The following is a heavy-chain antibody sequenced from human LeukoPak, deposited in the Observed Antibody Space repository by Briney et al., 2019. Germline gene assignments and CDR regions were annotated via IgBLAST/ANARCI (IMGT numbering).Heavy chain of an antibody. J-gene: IGHJ3*02. CDR2: INPSGGST. D-gene: IGHD3-3*01. CDR1: GYTFTSYH. CDR3: ARDSSKGITIFGTAQFDI. V-gene: IGHV1-46*03. Sequence: ASVKVSCRASGYTFTSYHMHWVRQAPGQGLEWMGIINPSGGSTSYAQKLQGRVTMTRDTSTSTVYMEVSSLRSEDTAVYYCARDSSKGITIFGTAQFDIWGQGTMVTVSS.